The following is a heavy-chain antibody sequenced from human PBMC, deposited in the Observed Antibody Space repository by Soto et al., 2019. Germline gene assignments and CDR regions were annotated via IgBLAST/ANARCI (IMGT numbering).Heavy chain of an antibody. V-gene: IGHV4-31*03. CDR1: GAYMRNDYYY. CDR2: MHHSGRT. J-gene: IGHJ5*02. D-gene: IGHD2-2*01. CDR3: AREGRYCSSTSCFGWWFDP. Sequence: SETLSLTCTVSGAYMRNDYYYWSWVRQNPGKDLEWIGHMHHSGRTHYNPSLKSRVAISVDTSKNYFSLNLRSVTAADTAVYYCAREGRYCSSTSCFGWWFDPWGQGTLVTVS.